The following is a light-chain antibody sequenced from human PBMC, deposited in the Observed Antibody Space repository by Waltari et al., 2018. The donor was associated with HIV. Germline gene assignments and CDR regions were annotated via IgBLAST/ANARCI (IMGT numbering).Light chain of an antibody. CDR2: KDD. CDR3: QSYDNENPVL. Sequence: NFMLTQPHPVSEYPGKTAIISCTRSSGSLASHHEHWDQHRPGRSPTTVIYKDDQGPSGVPDRFSGSSDSSSNSASLTISGLRTEDEADYYCQSYDNENPVLFGGGTKLTVL. V-gene: IGLV6-57*01. CDR1: SGSLASHH. J-gene: IGLJ2*01.